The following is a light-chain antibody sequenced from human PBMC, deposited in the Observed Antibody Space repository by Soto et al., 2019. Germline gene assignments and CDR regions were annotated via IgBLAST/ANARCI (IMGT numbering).Light chain of an antibody. CDR1: SSDIGTYDF. J-gene: IGLJ2*01. CDR3: CSYAGTYTHVV. Sequence: QSALTQPASVSGSLGQSITISCSGTSSDIGTYDFVSWYQHLPGKAPKLIISEVSNRPSGVPDRFSGSTSGNTASLTITGLQAEDEADYYCCSYAGTYTHVVFGGGTKVTVL. V-gene: IGLV2-11*01. CDR2: EVS.